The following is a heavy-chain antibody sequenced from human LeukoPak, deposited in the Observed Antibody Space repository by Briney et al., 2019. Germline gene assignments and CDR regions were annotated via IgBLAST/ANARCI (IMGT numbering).Heavy chain of an antibody. CDR1: GFTFSSYT. CDR2: TSYDGSNK. CDR3: AKDTDTAMDTYFDY. D-gene: IGHD5-18*01. Sequence: PGGSLRLSCAASGFTFSSYTMHWVRQAPGKGLEWVAVTSYDGSNKYYADPVKGRFTISRDNSKNTLYLQMNSLRAEDTAVYYCAKDTDTAMDTYFDYWGQGTLVTVSS. J-gene: IGHJ4*02. V-gene: IGHV3-30*07.